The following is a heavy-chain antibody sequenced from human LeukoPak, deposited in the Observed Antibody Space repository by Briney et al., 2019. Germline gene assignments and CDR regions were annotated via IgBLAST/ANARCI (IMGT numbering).Heavy chain of an antibody. CDR3: ARYSGSYYAGYFDY. CDR2: IIPIFGTA. Sequence: GASVKVSCEASGGTFSSYAISWVRQAPGQGLEWMGGIIPIFGTANYAQKLQGRVTMTTDTSTSTAYMELRSLRSDDTAVYYCARYSGSYYAGYFDYWGQGTLVTVSS. D-gene: IGHD1-26*01. V-gene: IGHV1-69*05. CDR1: GGTFSSYA. J-gene: IGHJ4*02.